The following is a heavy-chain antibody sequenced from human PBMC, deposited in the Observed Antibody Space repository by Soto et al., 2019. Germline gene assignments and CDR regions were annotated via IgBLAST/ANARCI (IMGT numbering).Heavy chain of an antibody. Sequence: QTLSLTCAISGDSVSSNSAAWNWIRQSPSRGLEWLGRTYYRSRWYNDYAVSVKSRITVNPDTSKNQFSLQLTSVTPEDTAVYYCAGTTSHYWYYTDVWGKGTTVTVSS. J-gene: IGHJ6*03. CDR3: AGTTSHYWYYTDV. CDR1: GDSVSSNSAA. V-gene: IGHV6-1*01. CDR2: TYYRSRWYN. D-gene: IGHD1-7*01.